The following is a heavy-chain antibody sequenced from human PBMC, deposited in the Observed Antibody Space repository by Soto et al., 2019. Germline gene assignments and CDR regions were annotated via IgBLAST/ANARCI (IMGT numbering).Heavy chain of an antibody. J-gene: IGHJ4*01. Sequence: QVQLVQSGAEVKKPGASVKVSCKASGYTFTSYYMHWVRQAPGQGLEWMGIINPSGGSTSYAQKFQGRVTMTRDTSKSTVYMELSSLRSEDTAVYYCARDPSTYSLTGYYFSYYFDYWGHGTLVTVSS. CDR1: GYTFTSYY. CDR3: ARDPSTYSLTGYYFSYYFDY. D-gene: IGHD3-9*01. CDR2: INPSGGST. V-gene: IGHV1-46*01.